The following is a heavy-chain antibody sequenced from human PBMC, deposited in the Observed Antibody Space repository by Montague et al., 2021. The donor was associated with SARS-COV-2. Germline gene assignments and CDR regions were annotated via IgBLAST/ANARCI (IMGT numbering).Heavy chain of an antibody. V-gene: IGHV4-31*03. J-gene: IGHJ5*02. CDR1: GGSIRSENYY. CDR2: IHYSGST. CDR3: ARDGTAGDWFDP. D-gene: IGHD1-26*01. Sequence: TLSLTCTVSGGSIRSENYYWSWIRQHPGKGLEWIGYIHYSGSTDYNLSLDSRVSISVDTSKNQFSLKLRSVTAADTAVYFCARDGTAGDWFDPWGQGTLVTASS.